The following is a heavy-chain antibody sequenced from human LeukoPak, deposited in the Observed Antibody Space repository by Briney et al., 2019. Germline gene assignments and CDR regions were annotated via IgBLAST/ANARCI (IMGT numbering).Heavy chain of an antibody. CDR1: GFTFSSYW. J-gene: IGHJ4*02. V-gene: IGHV3-7*01. D-gene: IGHD3-22*01. CDR3: ARTRTYYYDSSGLYFDY. Sequence: PGGSLRLSCAASGFTFSSYWMSWVRQAPGKGLEWVANIKQDGSEKYYVDSVKGRFTISRDNAKNSLYLQMNSLRAEDTAVYYCARTRTYYYDSSGLYFDYWGQGTLVTVSS. CDR2: IKQDGSEK.